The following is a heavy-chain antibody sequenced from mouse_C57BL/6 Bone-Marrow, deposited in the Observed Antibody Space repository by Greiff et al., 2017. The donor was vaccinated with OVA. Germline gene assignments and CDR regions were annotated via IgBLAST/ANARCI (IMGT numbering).Heavy chain of an antibody. CDR2: INPSSGYT. CDR1: GYTFTSYW. CDR3: ARRLLGGY. Sequence: VQLSSKSSGYTFTSYWMHWVKQRPGQGLEWIGYINPSSGYTKYNQKFKDKATLTADKSSSTAYMQLSSLTYEDSAVYYCARRLLGGYWGQGTTLTVSS. J-gene: IGHJ2*01. D-gene: IGHD2-3*01. V-gene: IGHV1-7*01.